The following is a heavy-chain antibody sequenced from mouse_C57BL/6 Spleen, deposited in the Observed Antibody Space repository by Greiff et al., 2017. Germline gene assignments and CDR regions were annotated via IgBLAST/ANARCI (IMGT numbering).Heavy chain of an antibody. CDR1: GYTFTSYW. CDR2: INPSNGGT. V-gene: IGHV1-53*01. D-gene: IGHD1-1*01. J-gene: IGHJ3*01. CDR3: ARDGLYYGSSSSWFAY. Sequence: VQLQQPGTELVKPGASVKLSCKASGYTFTSYWMHWVKQRPGQGLEWIGNINPSNGGTNYNEKFKSKATLTVDKSSSTAYMQLSSLTSEDSAVYYCARDGLYYGSSSSWFAYWGQGTLVTVSA.